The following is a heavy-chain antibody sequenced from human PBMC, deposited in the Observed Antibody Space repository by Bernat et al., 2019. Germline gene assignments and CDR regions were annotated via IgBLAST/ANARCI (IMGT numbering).Heavy chain of an antibody. CDR2: IYYSGST. V-gene: IGHV4-59*01. CDR1: GGSISSYY. J-gene: IGHJ6*02. D-gene: IGHD3-22*01. Sequence: QVQLQESGPGLVKPSETLSLTCTVSGGSISSYYWSWIRQPPGKGLEWIGYIYYSGSTNYNPSLKSRVTISVDTSKNQFSLKLSSVTAADTAVYYCARDRDYYDGSGYYPHYYYYYGMDVWGQGTTVTVSS. CDR3: ARDRDYYDGSGYYPHYYYYYGMDV.